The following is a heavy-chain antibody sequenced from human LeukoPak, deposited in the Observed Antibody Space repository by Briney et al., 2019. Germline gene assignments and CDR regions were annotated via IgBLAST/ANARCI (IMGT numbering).Heavy chain of an antibody. CDR2: INTNSGGT. Sequence: GASVKVSCKASGYTFTGYYMHWVRQAPGQGLEWMGWINTNSGGTNYAQKFQGRVTMTRDTSIRTAYMKLSRLRSDDTAVYYCARVFDSSGYSKTPYYGMDVWGQGTTVTVSS. J-gene: IGHJ6*02. CDR3: ARVFDSSGYSKTPYYGMDV. V-gene: IGHV1-2*02. D-gene: IGHD3-22*01. CDR1: GYTFTGYY.